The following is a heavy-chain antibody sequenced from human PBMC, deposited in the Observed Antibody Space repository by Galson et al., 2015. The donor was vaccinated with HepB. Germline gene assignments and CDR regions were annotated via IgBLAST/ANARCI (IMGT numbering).Heavy chain of an antibody. D-gene: IGHD6-13*01. V-gene: IGHV1-8*02. CDR2: MNPNSGNT. CDR3: ARRGLGGIAAPRNPWFDP. Sequence: SVKVSCKASGGTFSSYAISWVRQAPGQGLEWMGWMNPNSGNTGYAQKFQGRVTMTRNTSISTAYMELSSLRSEDTAVYYCARRGLGGIAAPRNPWFDPWGQGTLVTVSS. CDR1: GGTFSSYA. J-gene: IGHJ5*02.